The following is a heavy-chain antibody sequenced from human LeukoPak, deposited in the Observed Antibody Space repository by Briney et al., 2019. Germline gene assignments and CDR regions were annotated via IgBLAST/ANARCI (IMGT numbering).Heavy chain of an antibody. CDR3: ARGKTSQNIVTRKTYNWFDP. Sequence: GGSLRLSCAASRFTFSSYGMHWVRQAPGKGLEWVSSISSSSDYIYYADSVKGRFTISRDNAKNSLYLQMKSLRAEDTAVYYCARGKTSQNIVTRKTYNWFDPWGQGTLVTVSS. CDR1: RFTFSSYG. D-gene: IGHD2/OR15-2a*01. J-gene: IGHJ5*02. V-gene: IGHV3-21*01. CDR2: ISSSSDYI.